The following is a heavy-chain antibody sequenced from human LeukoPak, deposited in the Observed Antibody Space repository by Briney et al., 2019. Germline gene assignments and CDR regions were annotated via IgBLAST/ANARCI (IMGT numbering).Heavy chain of an antibody. CDR1: GYTFTSYA. CDR2: INAGNGNT. J-gene: IGHJ3*02. D-gene: IGHD3-22*01. CDR3: ATGSSGYLDAFDI. Sequence: WASVKVSCKASGYTFTSYAMHWVRQAPGQRLEWMGWINAGNGNTKYSQEFQGRVTITRDTSASTAYMELSSLRSEDTAVYYCATGSSGYLDAFDIWGQGTMVTVSS. V-gene: IGHV1-3*03.